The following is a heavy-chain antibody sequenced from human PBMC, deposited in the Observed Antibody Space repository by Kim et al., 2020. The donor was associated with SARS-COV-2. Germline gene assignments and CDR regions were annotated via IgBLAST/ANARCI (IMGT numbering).Heavy chain of an antibody. Sequence: SETLSLTCTVSGGSISSYYWSWIRQPPGKGLEWIGYIYYSGSTNYNPSLKSRVTISVDTSKNQFSLKLSSVTAADTAVYYCARGRSSSWLHYFDYWGQGTLVTVSS. CDR3: ARGRSSSWLHYFDY. D-gene: IGHD6-13*01. CDR1: GGSISSYY. CDR2: IYYSGST. V-gene: IGHV4-59*13. J-gene: IGHJ4*02.